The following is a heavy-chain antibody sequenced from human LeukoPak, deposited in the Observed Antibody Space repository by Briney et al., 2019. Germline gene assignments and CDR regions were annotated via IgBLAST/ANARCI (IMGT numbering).Heavy chain of an antibody. Sequence: KPSETLSLTCTVSGGSISSSSYYWGWIRQPPGKGLEWIGSIYYSGSTYYNPSLKSRVTISVDTSKNQFSLKLSSVTAADTAVYYCARALGPVMITFGGVIARYNWFDPWGQGTLVTVSS. J-gene: IGHJ5*02. D-gene: IGHD3-16*02. V-gene: IGHV4-39*07. CDR2: IYYSGST. CDR1: GGSISSSSYY. CDR3: ARALGPVMITFGGVIARYNWFDP.